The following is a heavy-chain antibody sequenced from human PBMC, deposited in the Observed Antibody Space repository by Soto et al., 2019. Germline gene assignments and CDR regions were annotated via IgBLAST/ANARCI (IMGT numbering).Heavy chain of an antibody. CDR3: ARDRGDFWSGNGMDV. J-gene: IGHJ6*02. D-gene: IGHD3-3*01. V-gene: IGHV3-21*01. Sequence: LRLSCAASGFTFSSYSMNWVRQAPGKGLEWVSSISSSSSYIYYADSVKGRFTISRDNAKNSLYLQMNSLRAEDTAVYYCARDRGDFWSGNGMDVWGQGTTVTVSS. CDR2: ISSSSSYI. CDR1: GFTFSSYS.